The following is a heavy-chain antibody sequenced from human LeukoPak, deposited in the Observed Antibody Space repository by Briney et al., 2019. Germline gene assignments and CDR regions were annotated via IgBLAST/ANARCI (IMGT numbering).Heavy chain of an antibody. Sequence: GGSLRLSCAASGFTFSSYGMHWVRQAPGKGLELVAVIWYDGSNKYYADSVKGRPPISRDNSKNTLYLQMNSLRAEDTAVYYCARDTYPLTCTSTSCYPYGMDVWGQGTTVTVSS. V-gene: IGHV3-33*01. CDR2: IWYDGSNK. J-gene: IGHJ6*02. CDR3: ARDTYPLTCTSTSCYPYGMDV. CDR1: GFTFSSYG. D-gene: IGHD2-2*01.